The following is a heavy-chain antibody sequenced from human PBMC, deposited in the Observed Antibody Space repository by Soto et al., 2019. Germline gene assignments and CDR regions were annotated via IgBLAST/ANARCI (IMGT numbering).Heavy chain of an antibody. CDR1: GFSLSTSRGG. J-gene: IGHJ4*02. V-gene: IGHV2-5*02. D-gene: IGHD5-18*01. Sequence: SGPTLVNPTQTLTLTCTFSGFSLSTSRGGVGWIRQPPGKALEWLALINWDDDKRYSPSLKSRLTITKDTSKNQVVLTMNNIDPVDTATYYCAHNSGRGYSYVDWGQGTLVTVSS. CDR2: INWDDDK. CDR3: AHNSGRGYSYVD.